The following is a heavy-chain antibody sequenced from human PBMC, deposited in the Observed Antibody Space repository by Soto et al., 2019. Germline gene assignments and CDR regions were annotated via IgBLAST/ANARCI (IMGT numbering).Heavy chain of an antibody. D-gene: IGHD2-2*01. J-gene: IGHJ4*02. CDR1: GGSISSSSYY. V-gene: IGHV4-39*01. CDR3: ANAPYFDY. Sequence: PSDTLSLTCTVSGGSISSSSYYWGWIRQPPGKGLEWIGSTYYSGSTYYNPSLEGRVTISVDTSKNQFSLKLTSVTATDTAVYYCANAPYFDYWSQGTLVTVSS. CDR2: TYYSGST.